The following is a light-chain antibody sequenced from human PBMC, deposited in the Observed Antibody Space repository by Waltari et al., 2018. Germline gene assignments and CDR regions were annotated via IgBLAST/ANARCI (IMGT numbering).Light chain of an antibody. V-gene: IGLV1-51*01. CDR2: DNY. CDR3: ATWDNSLTAVV. Sequence: QSVLTQPPSVSAPPGQTVTISCSGSSSNLGNYIVSWYHQPPGATPTLLIYDNYKRPSGIPDRFSASKSGTSATLDITGLQIGDEADYYCATWDNSLTAVVFGGGTKLTVL. CDR1: SSNLGNYI. J-gene: IGLJ2*01.